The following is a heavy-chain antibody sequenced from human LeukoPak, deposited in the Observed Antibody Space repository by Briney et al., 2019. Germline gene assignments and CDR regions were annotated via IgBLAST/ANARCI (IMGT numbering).Heavy chain of an antibody. D-gene: IGHD5-12*01. J-gene: IGHJ4*02. Sequence: SVKVSCKASGCTFSSYAISWVRQAPGQGLEWMGGIIPIFGTANYAQKFQGRVTITAAESTSTAYMGLSSLRSEDTAVYYCARELMSGYDYVGLFDYWGQGTLVTVSS. CDR1: GCTFSSYA. CDR2: IIPIFGTA. CDR3: ARELMSGYDYVGLFDY. V-gene: IGHV1-69*13.